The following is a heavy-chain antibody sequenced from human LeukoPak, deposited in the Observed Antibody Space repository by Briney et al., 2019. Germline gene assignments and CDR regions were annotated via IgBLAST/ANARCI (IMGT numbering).Heavy chain of an antibody. J-gene: IGHJ3*02. V-gene: IGHV3-23*01. CDR2: ISGSGGST. D-gene: IGHD2-15*01. CDR3: AKDGYCSGGSCYLVDAFDI. Sequence: HAGGSLRLSCAASGFTFSSYAMSWVRQAPGKGLEWASAISGSGGSTYYADSVKGRFTISRDNSKNTLYLQMNSLRAEDTAVYYCAKDGYCSGGSCYLVDAFDIWGQGTMVTVSS. CDR1: GFTFSSYA.